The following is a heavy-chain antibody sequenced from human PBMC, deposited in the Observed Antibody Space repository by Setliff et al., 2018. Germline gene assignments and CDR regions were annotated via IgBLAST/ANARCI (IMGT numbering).Heavy chain of an antibody. V-gene: IGHV4-30-2*01. D-gene: IGHD3-22*01. J-gene: IGHJ4*02. CDR2: IYHSGST. CDR1: GGSISSGGYS. CDR3: AREGGSSGYRVYYFDY. Sequence: SETLSLTCAVSGGSISSGGYSWSWIRQPPGKGLEWIGYIYHSGSTYYNPSLKSRVTISVDTSKNQFSLKLSSVTAADTAVYYCAREGGSSGYRVYYFDYWGQGTLVTVSS.